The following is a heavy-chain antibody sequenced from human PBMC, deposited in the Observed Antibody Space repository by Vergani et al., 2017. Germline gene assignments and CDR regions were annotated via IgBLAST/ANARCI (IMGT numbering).Heavy chain of an antibody. CDR1: GLTVSSNY. V-gene: IGHV3-66*02. CDR3: ARQTGYSSGFDY. J-gene: IGHJ4*02. D-gene: IGHD6-19*01. CDR2: IYSGGST. Sequence: EVHLLESGGGLVQSGGSLRLSCAVSGLTVSSNYMSWVRQAPGKRLEWVSIIYSGGSTYYAESVKGRLTISRDNSDNTLYLQMNSLRTEDTAVYYCARQTGYSSGFDYWGQGTLVTVSS.